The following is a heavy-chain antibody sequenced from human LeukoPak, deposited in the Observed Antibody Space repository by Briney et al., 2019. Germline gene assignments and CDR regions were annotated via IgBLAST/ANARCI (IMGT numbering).Heavy chain of an antibody. D-gene: IGHD3-9*01. V-gene: IGHV5-10-1*01. CDR2: IDPSDSYT. CDR1: GYSFTSYW. CDR3: ARHSKYYDILTGYYTSWHFDY. Sequence: GESLKISCKGSGYSFTSYWISWVRQMPGKGPEWMGRIDPSDSYTNYSPSFQGHVTISADKSISTAYLQWSSLKASDTAMYYCARHSKYYDILTGYYTSWHFDYWGQGTLVTVSS. J-gene: IGHJ4*02.